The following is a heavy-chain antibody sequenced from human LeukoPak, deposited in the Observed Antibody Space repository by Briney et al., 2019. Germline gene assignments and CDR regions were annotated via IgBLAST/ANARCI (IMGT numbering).Heavy chain of an antibody. Sequence: PGGSLRLSCAASGFTLNNAWMSWVRQAPGKGLEWVAHINPDGRDTYYVDSVKGRFTISRDNAQNSMYLQMNSLRVEDTAVYYCTSWGDTTAEYFQRWGQGTLVTVSS. CDR1: GFTLNNAW. D-gene: IGHD2-21*02. J-gene: IGHJ1*01. CDR2: INPDGRDT. V-gene: IGHV3-7*01. CDR3: TSWGDTTAEYFQR.